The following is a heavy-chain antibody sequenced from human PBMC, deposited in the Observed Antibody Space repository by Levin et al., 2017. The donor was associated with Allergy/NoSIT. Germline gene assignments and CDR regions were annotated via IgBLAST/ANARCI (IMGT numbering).Heavy chain of an antibody. J-gene: IGHJ4*02. CDR2: ISDSGGTT. D-gene: IGHD3-22*01. CDR3: AKDQYDSSGSRYDY. CDR1: GFTFSSYA. V-gene: IGHV3-23*01. Sequence: QPGGSLRLSCATSGFTFSSYAMSWVRQTPGKGLEWVSAISDSGGTTWYAESVKGRFTISRDNSKNTLYMQMYSLRAEDTAVYYCAKDQYDSSGSRYDYWGQGTLVTVSS.